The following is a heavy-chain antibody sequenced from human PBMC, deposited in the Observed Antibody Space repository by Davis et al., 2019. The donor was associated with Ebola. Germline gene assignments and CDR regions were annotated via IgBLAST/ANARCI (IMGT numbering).Heavy chain of an antibody. V-gene: IGHV3-48*04. CDR2: ISSSGSTI. CDR1: GFTFSSYW. J-gene: IGHJ4*02. D-gene: IGHD5-24*01. Sequence: GESLKISCAASGFTFSSYWMSWVRQAPGKGLEWVSYISSSGSTIYYADSVKGRFTISRDNAKNSLYLQMNSLRAEDTAVYYCARVRWLQGIYFDYWGQGTLVTVSS. CDR3: ARVRWLQGIYFDY.